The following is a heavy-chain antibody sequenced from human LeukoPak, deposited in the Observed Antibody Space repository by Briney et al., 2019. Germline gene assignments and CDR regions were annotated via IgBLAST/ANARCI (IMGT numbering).Heavy chain of an antibody. Sequence: GGSLRLSCAASGFTFSDFWMSWVRQAPGKGLEWVANIKKDGSEKYYVDSVEGRFTISRDNSKNTLYLQMNSLRAEDTAVYYCAKSLREYCSGGSCYSLYYYYMDVWGKGTTVTISS. D-gene: IGHD2-15*01. CDR1: GFTFSDFW. CDR3: AKSLREYCSGGSCYSLYYYYMDV. CDR2: IKKDGSEK. J-gene: IGHJ6*03. V-gene: IGHV3-7*01.